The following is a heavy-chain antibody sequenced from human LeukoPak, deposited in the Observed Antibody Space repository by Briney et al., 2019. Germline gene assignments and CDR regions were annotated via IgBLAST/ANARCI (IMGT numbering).Heavy chain of an antibody. J-gene: IGHJ3*02. V-gene: IGHV4-30-4*08. CDR2: IYYSWST. CDR3: ARVDSSGWYYAFDI. D-gene: IGHD6-19*01. CDR1: GGSISSGDYY. Sequence: PSQTLSLTCTVAGGSISSGDYYWSWLRQPPGKGLEWIGYIYYSWSTYYNPSLKSRVTISVDTSTKQFSLKLSSVTAADAAVYYCARVDSSGWYYAFDIWGQGTMVTVSS.